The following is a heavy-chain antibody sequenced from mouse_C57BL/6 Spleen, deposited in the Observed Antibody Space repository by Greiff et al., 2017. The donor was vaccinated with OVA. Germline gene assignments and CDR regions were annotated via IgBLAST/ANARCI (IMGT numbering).Heavy chain of an antibody. D-gene: IGHD2-1*01. Sequence: VQLKQSGPELVKPGASVKIPCKASGYTFTDYNMDWVKQSHGKSLEWIGDINPNNGGTIYNQKFKGKATLTVDKSSSTAYMELRSLTSEDTAVYYCARSGTAYGNYAPYYAMDYWGQGTSVTVSS. CDR3: ARSGTAYGNYAPYYAMDY. CDR2: INPNNGGT. V-gene: IGHV1-18*01. J-gene: IGHJ4*01. CDR1: GYTFTDYN.